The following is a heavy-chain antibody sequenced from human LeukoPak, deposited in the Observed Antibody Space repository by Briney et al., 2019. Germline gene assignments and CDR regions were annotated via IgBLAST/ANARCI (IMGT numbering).Heavy chain of an antibody. CDR2: LNPTGDT. D-gene: IGHD3-16*02. J-gene: IGHJ4*02. CDR3: ARISFGGFIVAQDY. V-gene: IGHV4-34*01. CDR1: GTSFSGCY. Sequence: PSETLSLTCAVYGTSFSGCYWSWIRQPPGKGLDWIGELNPTGDTNYNSSLKSRVMISIDTSKNQFSLRLTSVTAADTAMYYCARISFGGFIVAQDYWGQGTLVAVSS.